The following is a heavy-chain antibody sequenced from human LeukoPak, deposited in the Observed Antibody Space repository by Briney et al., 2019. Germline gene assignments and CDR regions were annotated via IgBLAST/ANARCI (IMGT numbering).Heavy chain of an antibody. CDR1: GGSISSYY. V-gene: IGHV4-59*01. CDR3: ARQGPHHYDSSGYYYHY. Sequence: SETLSLTCTVSGGSISSYYWSWIRQPPGKGLKWIGYIYYSGSTNYNPSLKSRVTISVDTSKNQFSLKLSSVTAADTAVYYCARQGPHHYDSSGYYYHYWGQGTLVTVSS. D-gene: IGHD3-22*01. J-gene: IGHJ4*02. CDR2: IYYSGST.